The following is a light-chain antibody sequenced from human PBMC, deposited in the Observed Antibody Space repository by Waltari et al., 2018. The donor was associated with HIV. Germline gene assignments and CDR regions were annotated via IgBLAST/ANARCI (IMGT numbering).Light chain of an antibody. V-gene: IGLV2-11*01. CDR2: EVS. J-gene: IGLJ1*01. CDR1: SSDVGGYNS. Sequence: QSALTQPRSVSGSPGQSVTISCTGTSSDVGGYNSVSWYQQHPGNTPKLLIYEVSKWPSGVPDRFSCSKSGNTASLTISGLRADDEADYYCCSYGGTYNVFGTGTKVTIL. CDR3: CSYGGTYNV.